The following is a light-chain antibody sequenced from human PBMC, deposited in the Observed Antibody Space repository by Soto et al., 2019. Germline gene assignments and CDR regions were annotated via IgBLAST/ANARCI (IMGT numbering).Light chain of an antibody. CDR1: QSFSSTF. V-gene: IGKV3-20*01. Sequence: EILLTQSPDSLSLSPGDRATLSCRASQSFSSTFFAWYQQKPGQAPRLLIYGASSRATGIPDRFRGSGSGTDFTLTISRLEPEDFAVYYCQQYASSVTFGQGTKVEI. J-gene: IGKJ1*01. CDR2: GAS. CDR3: QQYASSVT.